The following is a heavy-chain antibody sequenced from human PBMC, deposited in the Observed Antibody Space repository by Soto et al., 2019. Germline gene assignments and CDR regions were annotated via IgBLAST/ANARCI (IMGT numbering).Heavy chain of an antibody. CDR1: GGSISSGGYY. D-gene: IGHD3-16*02. CDR3: ARDRRSDYIWGSYHAFDI. V-gene: IGHV4-31*03. Sequence: SETLSLTCTVSGGSISSGGYYWSWIRQHPGKGLEWIGYIYYSGSTYYNPSLKSRVTISVDTSKNQFSLKLSSVTAADTAVYYCARDRRSDYIWGSYHAFDIWGQGTMVTVS. CDR2: IYYSGST. J-gene: IGHJ3*02.